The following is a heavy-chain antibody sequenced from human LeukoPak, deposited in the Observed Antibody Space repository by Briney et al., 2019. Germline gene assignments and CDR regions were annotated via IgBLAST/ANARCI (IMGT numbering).Heavy chain of an antibody. V-gene: IGHV4-31*03. J-gene: IGHJ3*02. CDR1: GGSISSGGYY. D-gene: IGHD3-10*01. CDR2: IYYSGST. CDR3: ARVSAGDAFDI. Sequence: SQTLSLTCTVSGGSISSGGYYWRWIRQHPGRGLEWIGYIYYSGSTYYNPSLKSRVTISVDTSKNQFSLKLSSVTAADTAVYYCARVSAGDAFDIWGQGTMVTVSS.